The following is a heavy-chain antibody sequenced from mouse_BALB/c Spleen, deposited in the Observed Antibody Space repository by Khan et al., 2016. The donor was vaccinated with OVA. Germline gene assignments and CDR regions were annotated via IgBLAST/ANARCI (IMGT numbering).Heavy chain of an antibody. CDR3: ARAYYRYGGYYAMDY. CDR2: IWGGGGT. CDR1: GFSLSRYN. J-gene: IGHJ4*01. V-gene: IGHV2-6-4*01. Sequence: QVQLKESGPGLVAPSQILSITCTVSGFSLSRYNIHWVRQPPGKGLEWLGMIWGGGGTDYNSTLKSRLSISKDNSKNQVFLKMNSLQTDDTAMYYCARAYYRYGGYYAMDYWGQGTSVTVSS. D-gene: IGHD2-14*01.